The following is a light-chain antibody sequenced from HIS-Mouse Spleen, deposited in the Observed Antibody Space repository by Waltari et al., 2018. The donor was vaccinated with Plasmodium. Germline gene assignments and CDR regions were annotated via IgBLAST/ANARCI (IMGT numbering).Light chain of an antibody. J-gene: IGLJ2*01. CDR3: QSADSSGTYVV. CDR1: ALPKQY. V-gene: IGLV3-25*03. CDR2: KDS. Sequence: SYELPQPPSVSVSPDQPASITCSGDALPKQYAYWYQQKPGQAPVLVIYKDSERPSGIPERFSGSSSGTTVTLTISGVQAEDEADYYCQSADSSGTYVVFGGGTKLTVL.